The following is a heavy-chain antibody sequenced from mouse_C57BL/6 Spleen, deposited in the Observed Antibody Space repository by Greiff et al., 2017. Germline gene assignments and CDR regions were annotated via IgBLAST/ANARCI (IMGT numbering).Heavy chain of an antibody. CDR3: ARTSGAMDY. CDR2: ISSGSSTI. J-gene: IGHJ4*01. V-gene: IGHV5-17*01. D-gene: IGHD3-2*02. Sequence: EVKLVESGGGLVKPGGSLKLSCAASGFTFSDYGMHWVRQAPEKGLEWVAYISSGSSTIYYADTVKGRFTIARDHAKNTLFLQMTSLRSEDTAMYYCARTSGAMDYWGQGTSVTVSS. CDR1: GFTFSDYG.